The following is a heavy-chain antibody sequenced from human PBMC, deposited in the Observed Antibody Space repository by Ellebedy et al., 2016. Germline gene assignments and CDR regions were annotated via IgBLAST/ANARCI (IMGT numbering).Heavy chain of an antibody. D-gene: IGHD3-9*01. CDR2: LSGSSPNT. Sequence: GGSLRLXXATSGFTFNNFAMNWVRQAPGKGLEWVSALSGSSPNTYYADSVKGRFTISRDNSKNTLYLQMNSLRAEDTAVYYCAKGGYDILTGYYRTDWFDPWGQGTLVTVSS. V-gene: IGHV3-23*01. CDR1: GFTFNNFA. CDR3: AKGGYDILTGYYRTDWFDP. J-gene: IGHJ5*02.